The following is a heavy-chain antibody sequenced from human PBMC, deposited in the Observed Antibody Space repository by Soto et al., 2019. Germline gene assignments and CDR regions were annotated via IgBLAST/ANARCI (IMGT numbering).Heavy chain of an antibody. CDR2: IYYSGST. CDR1: GGSISSYY. CDR3: AREGVSSRWYNYYGMDV. Sequence: SETLSLTCTVPGGSISSYYWSWIRQPPGKGLEWIGYIYYSGSTNYNPSLKSRVTISVDTSKNQFSLKLSSVTAADTAVYYCAREGVSSRWYNYYGMDVWGQGTTVTVSS. D-gene: IGHD6-13*01. V-gene: IGHV4-59*01. J-gene: IGHJ6*02.